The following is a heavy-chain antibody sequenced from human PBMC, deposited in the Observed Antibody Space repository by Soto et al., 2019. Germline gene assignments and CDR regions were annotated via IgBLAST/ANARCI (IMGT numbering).Heavy chain of an antibody. CDR1: GFTFTSSA. V-gene: IGHV1-58*01. CDR2: IVVGSGNT. CDR3: AAQYDSIGYPALDAFDI. Sequence: SVKVSCKASGFTFTSSAVQWVRQARGQRLEWIGWIVVGSGNTNYAQKFQERVTITRDMSTSTAYMELSSLRSEDTAVYYCAAQYDSIGYPALDAFDISGQGTMVTVSS. J-gene: IGHJ3*02. D-gene: IGHD3-22*01.